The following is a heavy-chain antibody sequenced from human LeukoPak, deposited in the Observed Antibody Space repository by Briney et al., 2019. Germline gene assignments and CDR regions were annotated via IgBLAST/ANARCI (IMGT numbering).Heavy chain of an antibody. J-gene: IGHJ4*02. CDR2: ISGSGGST. CDR3: AKVSSGWYVGYFDY. V-gene: IGHV3-23*01. Sequence: GGSLRLSCAASGFTFSSYAMSWVRQAPGKGLEWVSAISGSGGSTYYADSVKGRFTISRDNSKNTLYLQMNSLRAEDTAVYYRAKVSSGWYVGYFDYWGQGTLVTVSS. CDR1: GFTFSSYA. D-gene: IGHD6-19*01.